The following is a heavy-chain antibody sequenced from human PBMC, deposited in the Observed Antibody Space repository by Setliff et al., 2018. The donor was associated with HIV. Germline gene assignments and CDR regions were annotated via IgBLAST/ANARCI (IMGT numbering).Heavy chain of an antibody. V-gene: IGHV4-34*01. CDR2: INHSGRT. Sequence: PSETLSLTCAVYGGSFSDYYRSWIRQPPGKGLEWIGEINHSGRTIQSPSLGSRVTISIDTSKKQFSLKLSSVTAADTAVYYCATQRNYYGSGSYSDYWGQGTLVTVS. D-gene: IGHD3-10*01. J-gene: IGHJ4*02. CDR1: GGSFSDYY. CDR3: ATQRNYYGSGSYSDY.